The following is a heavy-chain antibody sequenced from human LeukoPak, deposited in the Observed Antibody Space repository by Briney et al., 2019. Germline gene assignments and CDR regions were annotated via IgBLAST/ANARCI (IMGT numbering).Heavy chain of an antibody. CDR3: ARSRPDHCSSTSCYYY. CDR1: GFTFSSYW. Sequence: PGGSLRLSCAASGFTFSSYWMSWVRQAPGKGLEWVANIKQDGSGKYYVDSVKGRFTISRDNAKNSLYLQMNSLRAEDTAVYYCARSRPDHCSSTSCYYYWGQGTLVTVSS. CDR2: IKQDGSGK. J-gene: IGHJ4*02. V-gene: IGHV3-7*01. D-gene: IGHD2-2*01.